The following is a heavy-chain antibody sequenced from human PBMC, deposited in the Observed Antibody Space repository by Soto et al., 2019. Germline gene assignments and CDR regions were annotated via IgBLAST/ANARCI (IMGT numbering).Heavy chain of an antibody. V-gene: IGHV3-23*01. CDR3: AKGVPGIAVAGTGYFQH. D-gene: IGHD6-19*01. CDR1: GFTFSSYA. J-gene: IGHJ1*01. CDR2: ISGSGDST. Sequence: GGSLRLSCAAPGFTFSSYAMSWVRQAPGEGLEWVSGISGSGDSTYYADSVKGRCTISRDNSKNTLYLQMNSLRAEDTAVYYCAKGVPGIAVAGTGYFQHWGQGTLVTVSS.